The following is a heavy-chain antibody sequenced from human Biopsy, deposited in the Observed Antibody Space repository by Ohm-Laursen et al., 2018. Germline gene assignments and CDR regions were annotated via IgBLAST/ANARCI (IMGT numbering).Heavy chain of an antibody. Sequence: SETPSLTCAVSGGSFSGTYWSWIRQTPGKGLEWIGEINHSGSTKYNPSFESRVTISVDTSKNQFSLNLFSVTAADAARYFCARGEYYAYWSGARKLNYFDYWGQGTLVIVSS. D-gene: IGHD3-3*01. CDR1: GGSFSGTY. V-gene: IGHV4-34*01. CDR2: INHSGST. CDR3: ARGEYYAYWSGARKLNYFDY. J-gene: IGHJ4*02.